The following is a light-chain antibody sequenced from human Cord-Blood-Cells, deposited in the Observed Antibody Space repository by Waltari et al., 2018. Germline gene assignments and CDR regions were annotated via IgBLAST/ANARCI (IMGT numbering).Light chain of an antibody. Sequence: DIQMTQSPSSLSASVGDRVTITCQASQDISNYLNWYQQKPGKAPKLLIYDASNLETGVPSRFSGSGSGKDFTFTISSLQPEDIATYYGQQYDNLFTLGPGTKVNIK. CDR3: QQYDNLFT. CDR2: DAS. J-gene: IGKJ3*01. CDR1: QDISNY. V-gene: IGKV1-33*01.